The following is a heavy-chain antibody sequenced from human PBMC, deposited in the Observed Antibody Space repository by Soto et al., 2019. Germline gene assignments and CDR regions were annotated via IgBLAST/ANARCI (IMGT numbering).Heavy chain of an antibody. J-gene: IGHJ6*02. CDR1: GFTFSSYS. CDR2: ISSSSSYI. D-gene: IGHD3-3*01. CDR3: ARVMYYDFWSGYIYYYYGMAV. V-gene: IGHV3-21*01. Sequence: EVQLVESGGGLVKPGGSLRLSCAASGFTFSSYSMNWVRQAPGKGLEWVSSISSSSSYIYYADSVKGRFTISRDNAKNSLYLQMNSLRAEDTAVYYCARVMYYDFWSGYIYYYYGMAVWGQGTTVTVSS.